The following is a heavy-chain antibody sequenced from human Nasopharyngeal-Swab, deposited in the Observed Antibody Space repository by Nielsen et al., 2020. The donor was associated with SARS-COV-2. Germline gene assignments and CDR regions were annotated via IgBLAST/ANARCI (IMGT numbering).Heavy chain of an antibody. V-gene: IGHV3-23*01. D-gene: IGHD1-14*01. CDR1: GFTFSTYA. CDR3: AREGITIPGGAFDI. Sequence: GGSLRLSCAASGFTFSTYAMTWVRQAPGKGLEWVSTIDAGGANTFYADSVKGRFTISRDNSKNTLYLQMNSLRPEDTAVYYCAREGITIPGGAFDIWGQGTMVTVSS. CDR2: IDAGGANT. J-gene: IGHJ3*02.